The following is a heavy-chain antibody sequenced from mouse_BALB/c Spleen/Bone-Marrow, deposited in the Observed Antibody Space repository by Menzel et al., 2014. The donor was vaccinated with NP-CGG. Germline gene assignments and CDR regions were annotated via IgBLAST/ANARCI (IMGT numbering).Heavy chain of an antibody. D-gene: IGHD1-2*01. Sequence: EVKVIESGGGLVQPGGSLKLSCAASGFDFSRYWMTWVRQASGKGLEWIGEINPASSTINYTPSLKDKFIISRDNAKNTLYLQMSKVRSEDTALYYCAKNYYYCYVAYWGQGTLVTVSA. J-gene: IGHJ3*01. CDR2: INPASSTI. CDR3: AKNYYYCYVAY. V-gene: IGHV4-1*02. CDR1: GFDFSRYW.